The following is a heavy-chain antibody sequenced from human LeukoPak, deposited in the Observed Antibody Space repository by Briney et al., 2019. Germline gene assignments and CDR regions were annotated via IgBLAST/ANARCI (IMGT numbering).Heavy chain of an antibody. J-gene: IGHJ4*02. V-gene: IGHV3-23*01. D-gene: IGHD3-3*01. CDR1: GFTFSSYA. CDR2: ISGSGGST. CDR3: AKSDGGFWSGYPDY. Sequence: SGGSLRLSCAASGFTFSSYAMSWVRQAPGKGLEWVSAISGSGGSTYYADSVKGRFTISRDNSKNTLYLQMNSLRAEDTAVYYCAKSDGGFWSGYPDYWGQGTLVTVSS.